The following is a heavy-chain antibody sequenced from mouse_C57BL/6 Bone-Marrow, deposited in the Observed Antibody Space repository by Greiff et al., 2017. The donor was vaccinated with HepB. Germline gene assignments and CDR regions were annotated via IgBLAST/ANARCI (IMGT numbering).Heavy chain of an antibody. J-gene: IGHJ1*03. CDR2: FYPGSGSI. D-gene: IGHD1-1*01. CDR1: GYTFTEYT. Sequence: QVQLKESGAELVKPGASVKLSCKASGYTFTEYTIHWVKQRSGQGLEWIGWFYPGSGSIKYNEKFKDKATLTADKSSSTVYMELSRLTSEDSAVYFCARHERPYYYGSSYTYWYFDVWGTGTTVTVSS. CDR3: ARHERPYYYGSSYTYWYFDV. V-gene: IGHV1-62-2*01.